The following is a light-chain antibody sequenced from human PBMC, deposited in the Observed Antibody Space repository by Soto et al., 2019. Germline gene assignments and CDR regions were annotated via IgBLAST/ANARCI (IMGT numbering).Light chain of an antibody. J-gene: IGLJ1*01. CDR3: QSYDSTLSASYV. V-gene: IGLV1-40*01. CDR1: SSNIGAGYN. CDR2: GNI. Sequence: QSVLTQPPSVSGAPGQRVTISCTGSSSNIGAGYNVHWYQQRPGTAPKLLIFGNINRPSGVPDRFSGSKSGTSASLAITGLQAEDEGDYYYQSYDSTLSASYVFGTGTKVTVL.